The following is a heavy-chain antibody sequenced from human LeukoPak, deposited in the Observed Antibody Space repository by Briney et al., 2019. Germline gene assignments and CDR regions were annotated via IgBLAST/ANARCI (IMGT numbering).Heavy chain of an antibody. D-gene: IGHD2-2*01. V-gene: IGHV3-23*01. J-gene: IGHJ6*02. Sequence: QPGESLKISCAASGFTFSSYAMSWVRQAPGKGLEWVSAISGSGGSTYYADSVKGRFTISRDNSKNTLFLQMNSLRAEDTAVYYCAKRYCTGTSCSYYYYCGMDVWGQGTTVTVSS. CDR2: ISGSGGST. CDR1: GFTFSSYA. CDR3: AKRYCTGTSCSYYYYCGMDV.